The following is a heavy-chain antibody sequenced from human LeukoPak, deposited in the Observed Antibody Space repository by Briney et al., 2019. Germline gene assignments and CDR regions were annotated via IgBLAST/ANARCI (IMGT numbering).Heavy chain of an antibody. Sequence: PSETLSLTCAVSGYSISSGYYWGWIRQPPGKGLEWIGSIYQSGSAYYNPSLKSRVTISVDTSKNQFSLKLSSVTAADTAVYYCARHDYYDYYYMDVWGKGTTVTVSS. CDR1: GYSISSGYY. CDR2: IYQSGSA. V-gene: IGHV4-38-2*01. CDR3: ARHDYYDYYYMDV. J-gene: IGHJ6*03.